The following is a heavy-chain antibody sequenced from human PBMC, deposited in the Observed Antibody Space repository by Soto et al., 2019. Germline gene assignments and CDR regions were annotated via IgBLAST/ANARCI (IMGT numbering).Heavy chain of an antibody. V-gene: IGHV3-23*01. D-gene: IGHD4-17*01. CDR2: ISGSGGST. Sequence: EVQLLESGGGLVQPGGSLRLSCAASGFTFSSYALSWVRQAPGKGLEWVSAISGSGGSTYYADSVKGRFTISRDNSKNTLYLQMNSLRAEDTAVYYCAKVKGVTMDAFDIWGQGTMVTVSS. CDR1: GFTFSSYA. CDR3: AKVKGVTMDAFDI. J-gene: IGHJ3*02.